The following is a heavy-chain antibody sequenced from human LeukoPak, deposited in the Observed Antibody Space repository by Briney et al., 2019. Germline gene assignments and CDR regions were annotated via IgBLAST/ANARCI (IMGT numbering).Heavy chain of an antibody. D-gene: IGHD1-26*01. Sequence: GGTLRLSCAASGFTLSTYGMSWVRQAPGKGLEWVSSIRESSGSTHYADSVKGRFTISRDDSKNTLYLQMNSLSAEDTAIYYCAKASSGSYFSWGQGTLVTVSS. CDR1: GFTLSTYG. J-gene: IGHJ4*02. CDR3: AKASSGSYFS. CDR2: IRESSGST. V-gene: IGHV3-23*01.